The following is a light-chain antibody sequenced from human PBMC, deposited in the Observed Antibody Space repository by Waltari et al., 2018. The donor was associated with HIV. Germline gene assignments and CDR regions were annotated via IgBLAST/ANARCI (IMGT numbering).Light chain of an antibody. CDR1: SEHSNFA. V-gene: IGLV4-69*01. CDR2: LNSDGSH. J-gene: IGLJ3*02. CDR3: QTWGMGIVV. Sequence: QIILTQSPSASASPGASVKLTCTLSSEHSNFAIAWLQQQPEKGPRYLMKLNSDGSHTKGDGIPDRFSGSSSGAGRYLSISSLHSADEADYYCQTWGMGIVVFGGGTKLTVL.